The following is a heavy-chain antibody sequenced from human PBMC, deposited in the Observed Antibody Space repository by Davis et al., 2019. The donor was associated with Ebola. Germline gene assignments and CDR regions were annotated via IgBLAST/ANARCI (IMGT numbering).Heavy chain of an antibody. Sequence: GESLKISCAASGFTFSNFWMSWVRQVSGKGLEWVANIRQDGSEKNYVDSVKGRFTISRDNAKNSLYLQMNSLRTEDTALYYCVRDHGYNRFDPWGQGTLVTVSS. CDR3: VRDHGYNRFDP. V-gene: IGHV3-7*03. CDR2: IRQDGSEK. CDR1: GFTFSNFW. J-gene: IGHJ5*02.